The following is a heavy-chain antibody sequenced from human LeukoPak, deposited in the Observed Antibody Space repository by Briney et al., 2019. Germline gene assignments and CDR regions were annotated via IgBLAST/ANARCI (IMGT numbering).Heavy chain of an antibody. CDR3: ARGRYGSGGYFFDY. CDR1: GYSISSGYY. D-gene: IGHD3-10*01. J-gene: IGHJ4*02. CDR2: IYHSGST. V-gene: IGHV4-38-2*02. Sequence: SETLSLTCTVSGYSISSGYYWGWIRQPPGKGLEWIGSIYHSGSTYYNPSLKSRVTISVDTSKNQFSLKLSSVTAADTAVYYCARGRYGSGGYFFDYWGRGTLVTVSS.